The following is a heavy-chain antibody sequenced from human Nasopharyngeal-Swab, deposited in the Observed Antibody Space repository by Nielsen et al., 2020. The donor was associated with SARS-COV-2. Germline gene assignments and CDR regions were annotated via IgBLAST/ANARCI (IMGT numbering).Heavy chain of an antibody. J-gene: IGHJ6*02. Sequence: WIRQPPGKGLEWIGYIYHSGSTYYNPSLKSRVTISVDRSKNQFSLKLSSVTAADTAVYYCARAEPYDFWSGYMPFYSMDVWGQGTTVTVSS. CDR2: IYHSGST. CDR3: ARAEPYDFWSGYMPFYSMDV. D-gene: IGHD3-3*01. V-gene: IGHV4-30-2*01.